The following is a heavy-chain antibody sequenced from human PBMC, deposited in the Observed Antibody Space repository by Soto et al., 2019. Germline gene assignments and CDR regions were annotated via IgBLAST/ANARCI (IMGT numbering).Heavy chain of an antibody. Sequence: SETLSLTCTVSGGSISSGDYYWSWIRQAPGKGMEWIASVFHSGNTYYNPSLRSRVTISVDTSKNQFSLKVTSVTAADTAVYYCASLGYCSGTGCFFFDYWGQGILVTVSS. D-gene: IGHD2-2*01. CDR3: ASLGYCSGTGCFFFDY. J-gene: IGHJ4*02. V-gene: IGHV4-39*07. CDR1: GGSISSGDYY. CDR2: VFHSGNT.